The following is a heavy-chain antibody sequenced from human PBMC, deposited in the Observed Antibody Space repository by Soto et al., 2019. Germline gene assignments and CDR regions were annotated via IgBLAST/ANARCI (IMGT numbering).Heavy chain of an antibody. CDR3: ARGYSYTQPVFDY. CDR2: IYSSGST. J-gene: IGHJ4*02. V-gene: IGHV3-23*05. Sequence: GGSLRLSCAASGFTFSNYAMSWVRQAPGSGLEWVSSIYSSGSTYYADSVKGRSTISRDNFKNTLYLQMNSLRAEDTAVYYCARGYSYTQPVFDYWGLGTLVTVSS. CDR1: GFTFSNYA. D-gene: IGHD5-18*01.